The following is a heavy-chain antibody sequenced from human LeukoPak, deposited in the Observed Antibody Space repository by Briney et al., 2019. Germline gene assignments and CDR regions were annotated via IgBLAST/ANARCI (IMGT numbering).Heavy chain of an antibody. V-gene: IGHV1-8*01. D-gene: IGHD6-13*01. CDR3: ARGSRIAAAGTLGY. Sequence: GASVKVSCKASGDTFTSYDINWVRQATGQGLEWMGWMNPNSGNTGYAQKFQGRVTMTRNTSISTAYMELSSLRSEDTAVYYCARGSRIAAAGTLGYWGQGTLVTVSS. CDR1: GDTFTSYD. J-gene: IGHJ4*02. CDR2: MNPNSGNT.